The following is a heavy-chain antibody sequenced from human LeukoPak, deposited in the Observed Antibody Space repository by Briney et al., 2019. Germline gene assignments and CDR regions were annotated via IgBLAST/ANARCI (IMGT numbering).Heavy chain of an antibody. CDR3: AKDLGVVVPAATHY. Sequence: QTGGSLRLSCAASGFTFSSYAMSWVRQAPGKGLEWVSAISGSGGSTYYADSVKGRFTISRDNSKNTLYLQMNSLRAEDTAVYYCAKDLGVVVPAATHYWGQGTLVTVSS. CDR2: ISGSGGST. V-gene: IGHV3-23*01. D-gene: IGHD2-2*01. CDR1: GFTFSSYA. J-gene: IGHJ4*02.